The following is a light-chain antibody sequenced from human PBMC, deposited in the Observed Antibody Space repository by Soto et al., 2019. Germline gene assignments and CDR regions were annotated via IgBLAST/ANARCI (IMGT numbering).Light chain of an antibody. CDR3: QQYDNWPPKT. V-gene: IGKV3-15*01. J-gene: IGKJ4*01. CDR2: DAT. Sequence: EVVMTQSPAPLSVSPGERATLSCKASQSVRNNLVWYLQKPGQAPRPIIYDATTRATGIPVRFSGSGSGTEFTLTISSLQSEDVGVYYCQQYDNWPPKTFGGGTKVEVK. CDR1: QSVRNN.